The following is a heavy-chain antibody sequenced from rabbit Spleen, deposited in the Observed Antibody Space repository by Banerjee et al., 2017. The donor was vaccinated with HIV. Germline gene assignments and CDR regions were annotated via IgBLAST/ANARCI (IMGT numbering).Heavy chain of an antibody. Sequence: QEQLVESGGGLVQPGGSLKLFCKASGFDFSVTGVSWVRQAPGKGLEWIGYIDLLFGTTSYASWMNGRFNITSHNAQNTLYLQLNSLTVADTATNFCARNNNGDGNVPDYGLWGPGTLVTVS. J-gene: IGHJ6*01. D-gene: IGHD2-1*01. V-gene: IGHV1S47*01. CDR1: GFDFSVTG. CDR3: ARNNNGDGNVPDYGL. CDR2: IDLLFGTT.